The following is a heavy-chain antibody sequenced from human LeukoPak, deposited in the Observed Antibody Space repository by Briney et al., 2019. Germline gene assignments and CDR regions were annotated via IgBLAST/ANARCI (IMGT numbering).Heavy chain of an antibody. Sequence: GGSLRLSCAASGFTFSSYSMNWVRQAPGKGLEWVSSISSSSSYIYYADSVKGRFTISRDNSRSTLYLQMNSLRPEDTAIYYCAREGYYGSGSPPSLYFDYWGQGTLVTVSS. J-gene: IGHJ4*02. CDR2: ISSSSSYI. V-gene: IGHV3-21*01. D-gene: IGHD3-10*01. CDR1: GFTFSSYS. CDR3: AREGYYGSGSPPSLYFDY.